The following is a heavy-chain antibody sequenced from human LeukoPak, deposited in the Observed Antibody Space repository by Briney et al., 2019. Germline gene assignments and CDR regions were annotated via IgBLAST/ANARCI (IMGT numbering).Heavy chain of an antibody. J-gene: IGHJ4*02. V-gene: IGHV3-7*04. CDR2: IKQDGSEA. CDR3: ARVEWMGRMDY. CDR1: GFTFSNHW. Sequence: GGSLRLSCAASGFTFSNHWMSWVRQAPGKGLQWVANIKQDGSEAYDGDSVKGRFTISRDNAKNSLYLQMNSLRAEDTAVYYCARVEWMGRMDYWGQGTVVTVSS. D-gene: IGHD3-3*01.